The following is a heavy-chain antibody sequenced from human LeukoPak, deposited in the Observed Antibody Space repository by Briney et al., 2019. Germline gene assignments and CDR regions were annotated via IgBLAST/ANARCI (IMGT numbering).Heavy chain of an antibody. CDR1: GYTFTSYA. Sequence: ASVKVSCKASGYTFTSYAMRWVRQAPGQRLEWMGWINAGNGNTKYSQKFQGRVTITRDTSASTAYMELSSLRSEDTAVYYCARAPGYSSSWYDYWGQGTLVTVSS. CDR2: INAGNGNT. CDR3: ARAPGYSSSWYDY. V-gene: IGHV1-3*01. J-gene: IGHJ4*02. D-gene: IGHD6-13*01.